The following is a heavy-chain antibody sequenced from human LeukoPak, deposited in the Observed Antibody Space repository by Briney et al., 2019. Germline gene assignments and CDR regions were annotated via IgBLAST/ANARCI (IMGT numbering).Heavy chain of an antibody. V-gene: IGHV4-59*08. J-gene: IGHJ6*02. CDR1: GGSISSYY. Sequence: SETLSLTCTVSGGSISSYYWSWIRQPPGKGLEWIGCIYYSGSTNYNPSLKSRVTISVDTSKNQFSLKLSSVTAADTAVYYCARATLPAYGMDVWGQGTTVTVSS. CDR2: IYYSGST. CDR3: ARATLPAYGMDV.